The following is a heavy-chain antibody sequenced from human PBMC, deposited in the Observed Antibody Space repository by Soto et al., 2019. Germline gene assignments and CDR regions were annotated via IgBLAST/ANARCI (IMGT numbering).Heavy chain of an antibody. V-gene: IGHV3-30*18. D-gene: IGHD3-10*01. CDR3: AKDLGSGKPYYYYAMDV. Sequence: PGGSLRLSCAASGFIFSKYGMHWVRQAPGKGLEWVAVISYDGSNKYYAESVKGRFIISRDKSENTLYLQLNSLRAEDTALYYCAKDLGSGKPYYYYAMDVWGHGTTVNVSS. J-gene: IGHJ6*02. CDR2: ISYDGSNK. CDR1: GFIFSKYG.